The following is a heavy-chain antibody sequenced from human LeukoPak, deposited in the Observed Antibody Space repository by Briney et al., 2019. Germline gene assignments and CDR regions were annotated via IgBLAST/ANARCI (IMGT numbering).Heavy chain of an antibody. CDR1: GYTFTSYY. J-gene: IGHJ4*02. CDR2: INPSGGST. V-gene: IGHV1-46*01. D-gene: IGHD2-2*01. Sequence: ASVKVSCKASGYTFTSYYMHWVRQAPGQGLEWMGIINPSGGSTSYAQKFQGRVTMTRDTSTSTVYMELSSLRSEDTAVYYRARGPKPAGYCSSTSCPHGGGYFDYWGQGTLVTVSS. CDR3: ARGPKPAGYCSSTSCPHGGGYFDY.